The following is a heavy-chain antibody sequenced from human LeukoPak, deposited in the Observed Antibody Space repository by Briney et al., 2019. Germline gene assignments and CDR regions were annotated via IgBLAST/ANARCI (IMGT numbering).Heavy chain of an antibody. V-gene: IGHV3-23*01. D-gene: IGHD3-10*01. Sequence: GGSLRLSCAASGFTFSSYAMNWVRQAPGKGLEWVSSISGIGGNTYYADSGKGRLSLSRDYSRNTLYLQINSLRTEETAVYYGAKGPAMVRGTFDPWGEGTLVTVSS. CDR3: AKGPAMVRGTFDP. J-gene: IGHJ5*02. CDR2: ISGIGGNT. CDR1: GFTFSSYA.